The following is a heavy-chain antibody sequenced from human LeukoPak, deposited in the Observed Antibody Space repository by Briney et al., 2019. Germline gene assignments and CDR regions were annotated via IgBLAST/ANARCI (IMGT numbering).Heavy chain of an antibody. Sequence: PGGSLRLPCAASGFTFDDYAVSWVRHAPGKGLEWGSGINWNGGDTGYADSVKGRFTISRDNAKNSLYLQMNSLRAEDTALYYCARDLGWLQLSEPAFDIWGQGTMVTVSS. J-gene: IGHJ3*02. V-gene: IGHV3-20*04. CDR2: INWNGGDT. CDR1: GFTFDDYA. CDR3: ARDLGWLQLSEPAFDI. D-gene: IGHD5-24*01.